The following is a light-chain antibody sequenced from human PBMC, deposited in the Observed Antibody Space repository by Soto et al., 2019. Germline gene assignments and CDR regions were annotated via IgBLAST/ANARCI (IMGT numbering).Light chain of an antibody. CDR2: GGS. CDR3: QQYNSWPPLT. Sequence: EIVMTQSPATLSVSPGDRATLSCRASQSISSNLAWYQQKPGQAPRLLIYGGSTRASGIPARFSGSGSGTEYALTISSLQSEDLAVYYCQQYNSWPPLTFGGGTKVEIK. V-gene: IGKV3-15*01. CDR1: QSISSN. J-gene: IGKJ4*01.